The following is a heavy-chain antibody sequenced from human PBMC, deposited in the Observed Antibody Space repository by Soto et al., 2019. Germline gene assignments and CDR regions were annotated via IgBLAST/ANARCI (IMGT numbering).Heavy chain of an antibody. CDR2: IDPSDSYT. CDR1: GYSFTSYW. CDR3: ARRRRGPQLQEYSSSHYYYYGMDV. V-gene: IGHV5-10-1*01. D-gene: IGHD6-6*01. Sequence: PGESLKISCKGSGYSFTSYWISWVRQMPGKGLEWMGRIDPSDSYTNYSPSFQGHVTISADKSISTAYLQWSSLKASDTAMYYCARRRRGPQLQEYSSSHYYYYGMDVWGQGTTVTVSS. J-gene: IGHJ6*02.